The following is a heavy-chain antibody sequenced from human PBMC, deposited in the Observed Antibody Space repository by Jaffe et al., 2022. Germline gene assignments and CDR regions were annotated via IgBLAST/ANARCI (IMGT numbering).Heavy chain of an antibody. J-gene: IGHJ4*02. CDR2: IYWDDDK. CDR1: GFSLSTSGVG. D-gene: IGHD3-9*01. CDR3: AHRQFPDTSVLRYFETHEGFDY. V-gene: IGHV2-5*02. Sequence: QITLKESGPTLVKPTQTLTLTCTFSGFSLSTSGVGVGWIRQPPGKALEWLALIYWDDDKRYSPSLKSRLTITKDTSKNQVVLTMTNMDPVDTATYYCAHRQFPDTSVLRYFETHEGFDYWGQGTLVTVSS.